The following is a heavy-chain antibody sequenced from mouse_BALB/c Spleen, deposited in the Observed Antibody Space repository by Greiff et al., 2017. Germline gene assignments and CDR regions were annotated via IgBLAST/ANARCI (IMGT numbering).Heavy chain of an antibody. Sequence: QVQLQQPGAELVRPGASVKLSCKASGYTFTSYWMNWVKQRPEQGLEWIGRIDPYDSETHYNQKFKDKAILTVDKSYSTAYMQLSSLTSEDSAVYYCAREGGNYLLAWFAYWGQGTLVTVSA. CDR2: IDPYDSET. D-gene: IGHD2-1*01. CDR3: AREGGNYLLAWFAY. CDR1: GYTFTSYW. V-gene: IGHV1-52*01. J-gene: IGHJ3*01.